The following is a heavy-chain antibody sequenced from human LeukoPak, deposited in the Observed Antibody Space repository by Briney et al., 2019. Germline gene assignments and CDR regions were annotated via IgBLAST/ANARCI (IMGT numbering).Heavy chain of an antibody. J-gene: IGHJ1*01. V-gene: IGHV4-59*08. CDR1: GGAIDNYY. Sequence: SETLSLTCTVSGGAIDNYYWSWIRQPPGKGLEWIAYVYYSGTINYNPSLESRVTISADTSKNQFSLRLTSVAAADTAVYYCARHGIAAGPFQLWGQGTLVTVSS. CDR2: VYYSGTI. CDR3: ARHGIAAGPFQL. D-gene: IGHD2-21*01.